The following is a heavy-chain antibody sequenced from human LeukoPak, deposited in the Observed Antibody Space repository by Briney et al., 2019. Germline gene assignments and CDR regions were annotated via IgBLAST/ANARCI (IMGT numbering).Heavy chain of an antibody. Sequence: GGSLRLSCAASGLTFSSFSFNWVRQGPGKGLEWVSSINTVASYIHYADSVKGRFTISRDSAKNSLYLQMNSLRAEDTGVYYCARLRRNSDKSGFYYYYDYWGQGTLVTVSS. CDR2: INTVASYI. V-gene: IGHV3-21*06. J-gene: IGHJ4*02. CDR1: GLTFSSFS. D-gene: IGHD3-22*01. CDR3: ARLRRNSDKSGFYYYYDY.